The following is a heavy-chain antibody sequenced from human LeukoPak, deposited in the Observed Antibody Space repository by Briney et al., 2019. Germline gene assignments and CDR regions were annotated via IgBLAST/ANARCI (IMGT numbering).Heavy chain of an antibody. V-gene: IGHV1-2*02. J-gene: IGHJ4*02. CDR2: INPNSGGT. Sequence: ASVKVSCKASGYTFTGYYMHWVRQAPGQGLEWIGWINPNSGGTNYAQNFRGRVTMTRDTSISTAYMGLSRLRSDDTAMYYCARADRSSWYYFDYWGQGTLVTVSS. CDR1: GYTFTGYY. CDR3: ARADRSSWYYFDY. D-gene: IGHD6-13*01.